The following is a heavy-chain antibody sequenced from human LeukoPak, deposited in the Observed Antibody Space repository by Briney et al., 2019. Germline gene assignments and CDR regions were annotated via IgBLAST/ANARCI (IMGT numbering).Heavy chain of an antibody. CDR2: ISYDGSNK. Sequence: GGSLRLSCAASGFTFSSYAMHWVRQAPGKGLEWVAVISYDGSNKYYADSVKGRFTISRDNSKNTLYLQMNSLRAEDTAVYYCARDFEMYDYRDWYYGMDVWGQGTTVTVSS. CDR3: ARDFEMYDYRDWYYGMDV. V-gene: IGHV3-30*04. J-gene: IGHJ6*02. CDR1: GFTFSSYA. D-gene: IGHD4-17*01.